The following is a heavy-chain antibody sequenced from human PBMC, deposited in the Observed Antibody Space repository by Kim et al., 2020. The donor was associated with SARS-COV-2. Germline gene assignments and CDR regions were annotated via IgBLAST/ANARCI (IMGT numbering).Heavy chain of an antibody. D-gene: IGHD3-9*01. CDR3: ARGVLRYFDPPYYFDY. J-gene: IGHJ4*02. V-gene: IGHV6-1*01. Sequence: VSVKSRITINPDTSEDQFSLQLNAVTTEDTAVYYCARGVLRYFDPPYYFDYWGQGTLVTVSS.